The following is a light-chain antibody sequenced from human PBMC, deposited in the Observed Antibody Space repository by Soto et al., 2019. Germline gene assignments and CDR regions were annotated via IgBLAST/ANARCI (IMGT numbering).Light chain of an antibody. CDR2: DAI. V-gene: IGKV1-33*01. J-gene: IGKJ4*01. Sequence: DIQMTQSPSSLSASVGDRVIITCQASHDITNFLNWYQQKPGKAPTLLIFDAIHLETGVPSRFSGSGSATYFTLTISSLQPEDFATYYCQQYDDLPVTFGGGTKVEVK. CDR3: QQYDDLPVT. CDR1: HDITNF.